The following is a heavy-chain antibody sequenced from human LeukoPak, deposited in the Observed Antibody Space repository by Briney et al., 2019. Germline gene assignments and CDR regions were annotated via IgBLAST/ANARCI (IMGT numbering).Heavy chain of an antibody. V-gene: IGHV3-33*06. J-gene: IGHJ4*02. Sequence: PGTSLRLSCAASGFSFRTYGMHWVRQAPGKGLEWVAVIWYDGSKTYYAESVKGRFTIARDNSNNMAYLQMTSLRVEDTAVYYCAKEVGPDLGSWGQGTRVTVSS. CDR1: GFSFRTYG. CDR3: AKEVGPDLGS. CDR2: IWYDGSKT. D-gene: IGHD1-26*01.